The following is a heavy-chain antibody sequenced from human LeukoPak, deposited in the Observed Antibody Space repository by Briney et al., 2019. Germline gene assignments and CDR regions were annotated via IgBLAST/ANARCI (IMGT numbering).Heavy chain of an antibody. CDR2: INPDSGGT. J-gene: IGHJ4*02. V-gene: IGHV1-2*06. Sequence: ASVKVSCKASGYTFTGYYMHWVRQAPGQGLEWMGRINPDSGGTNYAQKFQGRVTMTRDTSISTAYMELSRLRSDDTAVYYCALLLWFGELLPDYWGQGTLVTVSS. CDR1: GYTFTGYY. CDR3: ALLLWFGELLPDY. D-gene: IGHD3-10*01.